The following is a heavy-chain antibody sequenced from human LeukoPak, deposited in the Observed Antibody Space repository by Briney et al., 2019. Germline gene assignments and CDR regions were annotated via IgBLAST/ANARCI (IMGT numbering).Heavy chain of an antibody. D-gene: IGHD6-19*01. CDR3: ARAVGSGPGGRFDY. CDR1: GFSFSGYY. CDR2: ISSSSSYT. J-gene: IGHJ4*02. Sequence: GGSLRLSCAASGFSFSGYYVSWIRQAPGKGLEWVSYISSSSSYTNYADSVKGRFTISRDDAKNSLFLQMSSLGTDDTAVYYCARAVGSGPGGRFDYWGQGTLVTVSS. V-gene: IGHV3-11*05.